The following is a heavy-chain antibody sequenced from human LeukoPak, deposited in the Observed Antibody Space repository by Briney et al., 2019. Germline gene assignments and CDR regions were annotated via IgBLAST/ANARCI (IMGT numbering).Heavy chain of an antibody. CDR2: ISASGDRT. J-gene: IGHJ4*02. V-gene: IGHV3-23*01. CDR1: GFTFSSYA. D-gene: IGHD3-10*01. Sequence: GGSLRLSCAASGFTFSSYAMSWVRQAPGRGLEWVSAISASGDRTYYADSVKGRFTISRDNSKNTLYLQMNSLRAEDTAVYYCATDLGGYYSGSGTYWGSLDYWGQGTVVTVSS. CDR3: ATDLGGYYSGSGTYWGSLDY.